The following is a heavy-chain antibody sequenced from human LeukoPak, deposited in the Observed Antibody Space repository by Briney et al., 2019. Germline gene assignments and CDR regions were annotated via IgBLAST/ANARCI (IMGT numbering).Heavy chain of an antibody. Sequence: PSETLSLTCTVSGGSISSSSYYWGWIRQPPGKGLEWIGSIYYSGSTYYNPSLKSRVTISVDASKNQFSLKLSSVTAADTAVYYCARILYYDSSRALDVWGKGTTVTVSS. CDR2: IYYSGST. V-gene: IGHV4-39*07. D-gene: IGHD3-22*01. CDR1: GGSISSSSYY. CDR3: ARILYYDSSRALDV. J-gene: IGHJ6*04.